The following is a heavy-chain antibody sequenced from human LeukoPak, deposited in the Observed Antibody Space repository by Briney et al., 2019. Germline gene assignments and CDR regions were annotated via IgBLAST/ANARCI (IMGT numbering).Heavy chain of an antibody. CDR2: IRGSSGST. CDR1: RLTLCSYA. J-gene: IGHJ6*02. D-gene: IGHD3-10*01. V-gene: IGHV3-23*01. Sequence: GSLRLSCAASRLTLCSYAMSCGCEAPGEGVGWGSGIRGSSGSTYYADSVKGRFTISRDKSKNTLYLQMNSLRAEDTAVYYCAKDINGSGSYPHGMDVWGQGTTVTVSS. CDR3: AKDINGSGSYPHGMDV.